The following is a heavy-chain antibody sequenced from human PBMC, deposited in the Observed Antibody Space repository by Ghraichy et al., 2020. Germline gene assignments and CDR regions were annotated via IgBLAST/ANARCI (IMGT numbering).Heavy chain of an antibody. V-gene: IGHV3-21*01. D-gene: IGHD3-16*01. CDR2: ISSSSTYI. CDR3: ARDVPVRSVMAPFDY. J-gene: IGHJ4*02. Sequence: VSSISSSSTYIHYADSVQARFTISRDNAQNSLYLQVNSLRADDTPVYFCARDVPVRSVMAPFDYWGQGILVTVS.